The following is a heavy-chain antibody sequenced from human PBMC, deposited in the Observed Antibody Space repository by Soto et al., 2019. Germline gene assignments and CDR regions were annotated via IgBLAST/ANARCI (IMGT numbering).Heavy chain of an antibody. CDR2: INPNSGGT. V-gene: IGHV1-2*04. CDR1: GYTFTGYY. CDR3: ARVDPGETSPFDH. J-gene: IGHJ4*02. Sequence: ASVKVSCKASGYTFTGYYMHWVRQAPGQGLEWMGWINPNSGGTNYAQKFQGWVAMTRDTSISTAYMELSRLRSDDTAVYYCARVDPGETSPFDHWGQGTLVTVSS. D-gene: IGHD3-10*01.